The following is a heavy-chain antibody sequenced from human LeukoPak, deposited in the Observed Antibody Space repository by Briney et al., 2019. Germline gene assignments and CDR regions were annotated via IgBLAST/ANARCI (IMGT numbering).Heavy chain of an antibody. CDR3: AKGPLVYSGGNWYFFDY. CDR1: GFTFSRYA. Sequence: GGSLRLSCAASGFTFSRYAMGWVRQAPGKGLEWVSGISGSGNSTYYADYVKGRFTISRDNSKDTLFLQMNSLRAEDTAVYYCAKGPLVYSGGNWYFFDYWGQGTLVTVSS. V-gene: IGHV3-23*01. D-gene: IGHD6-13*01. CDR2: ISGSGNST. J-gene: IGHJ4*02.